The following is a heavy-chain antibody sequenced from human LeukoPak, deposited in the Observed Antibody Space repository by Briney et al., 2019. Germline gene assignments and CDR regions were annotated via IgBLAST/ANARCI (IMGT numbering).Heavy chain of an antibody. D-gene: IGHD4-23*01. J-gene: IGHJ4*02. CDR3: AISPYYGGHSPGRFDY. V-gene: IGHV3-23*01. Sequence: GGSLRLSCAASGFTFSSYAMSWVRQAPGKGLEWVSAISGSGGSTYYADSVKGRFTISRDNSKNTLYLQMNSLRAEDTAVYYCAISPYYGGHSPGRFDYWGQGTLVTVSS. CDR2: ISGSGGST. CDR1: GFTFSSYA.